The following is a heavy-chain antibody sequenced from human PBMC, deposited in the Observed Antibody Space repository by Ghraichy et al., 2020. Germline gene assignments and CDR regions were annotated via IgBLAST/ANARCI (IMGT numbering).Heavy chain of an antibody. CDR1: GFTFSSYE. V-gene: IGHV3-48*03. Sequence: LSLTCAASGFTFSSYEMNWVRQAPGKGLEWVSYISSSGSTIYYADSVKGRFTISRDNAKNSLYLQMNSLRAEDTAVYYCAREEYSSSWSFYYYYGMDVWGQGTTVTFSS. CDR2: ISSSGSTI. J-gene: IGHJ6*02. CDR3: AREEYSSSWSFYYYYGMDV. D-gene: IGHD6-13*01.